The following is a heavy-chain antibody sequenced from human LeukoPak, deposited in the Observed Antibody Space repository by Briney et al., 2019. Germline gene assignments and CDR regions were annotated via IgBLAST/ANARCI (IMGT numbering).Heavy chain of an antibody. J-gene: IGHJ6*02. CDR3: ARENRITMVRGVIIFPNYYYYGMDV. CDR1: GFTFSSYW. D-gene: IGHD3-10*01. CDR2: IKQDGSEK. Sequence: GGSLRLSCAASGFTFSSYWMSWVRQAPGKGLEWVANIKQDGSEKYYVDSVKGRSTISRDNAKNSLYLQMNSLRAEDTAVYYCARENRITMVRGVIIFPNYYYYGMDVWGQGTTVTVSS. V-gene: IGHV3-7*01.